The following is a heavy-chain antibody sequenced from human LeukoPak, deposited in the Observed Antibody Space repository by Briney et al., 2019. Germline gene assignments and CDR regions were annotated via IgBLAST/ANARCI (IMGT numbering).Heavy chain of an antibody. CDR3: ARVVLRVVVTPGDAFDI. J-gene: IGHJ3*02. Sequence: PSETLSLTCTVSGGSISSGGYYWSWIRQHPGKGLEWIGYIYYSGSTYYNPSLKSRVTISVDTSKNQFSLKLSSVTAADTAVYYCARVVLRVVVTPGDAFDIWGQGTMVTVSS. V-gene: IGHV4-31*03. CDR1: GGSISSGGYY. D-gene: IGHD2-21*02. CDR2: IYYSGST.